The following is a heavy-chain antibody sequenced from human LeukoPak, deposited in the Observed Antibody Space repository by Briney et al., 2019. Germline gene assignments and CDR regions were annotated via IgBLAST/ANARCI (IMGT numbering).Heavy chain of an antibody. V-gene: IGHV4-39*07. J-gene: IGHJ5*02. Sequence: SETLSLTCTVSGGSTSSSSYYWGWIRQPPGKGLEWIGSIYYSGSTYYNPSLKSRVTISVDTSKNQFSLKLSSVTAADTAVYYCARDSCSSTSCYPPPHNWFDPWGQGTLVTVSS. CDR2: IYYSGST. D-gene: IGHD2-2*01. CDR1: GGSTSSSSYY. CDR3: ARDSCSSTSCYPPPHNWFDP.